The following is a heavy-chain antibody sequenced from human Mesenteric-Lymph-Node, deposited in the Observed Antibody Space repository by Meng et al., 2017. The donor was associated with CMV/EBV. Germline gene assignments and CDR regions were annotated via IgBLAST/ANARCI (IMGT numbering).Heavy chain of an antibody. V-gene: IGHV4-4*02. CDR1: GGSISSNRW. CDR2: IYLSGST. D-gene: IGHD6-13*01. J-gene: IGHJ5*02. Sequence: TCAVSGGSISSNRWWSWVRQPPGKGLEWIGEIYLSGSTNYNPSLKSRVIISVDKSKNQFSLKVSSVTAADTAVYYCASWSAANWFDPWGQGTLVTVSS. CDR3: ASWSAANWFDP.